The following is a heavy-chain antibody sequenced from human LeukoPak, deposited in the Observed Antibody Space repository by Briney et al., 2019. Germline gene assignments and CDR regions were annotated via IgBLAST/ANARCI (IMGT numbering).Heavy chain of an antibody. CDR3: ARLLGSGSYYNRWFDP. Sequence: SETLSLTCTVSGGSISSSSYYWSWIRQPPGKGLEWIGYIYYSGSTNYNPSLKSRVTISVDTSKNQFSLELSSVTAADAAVYYCARLLGSGSYYNRWFDPWGQGTLVTVSS. V-gene: IGHV4-61*05. CDR1: GGSISSSSYY. D-gene: IGHD3-10*01. CDR2: IYYSGST. J-gene: IGHJ5*02.